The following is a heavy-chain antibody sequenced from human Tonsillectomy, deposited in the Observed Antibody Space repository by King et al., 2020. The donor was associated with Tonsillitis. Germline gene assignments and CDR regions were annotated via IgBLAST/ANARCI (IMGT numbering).Heavy chain of an antibody. Sequence: VQLVESGGGLVQPGGSLRLSCATSGFPFSSYSMNWVRQAPGKGLEWVSYINNSSSTIYYADSVKGRFTISRDNAKNSLYLRMNSLRAEDTAVYYCARVSRGAVVSGVPLGWFDTWGQGILVTVSS. CDR2: INNSSSTI. D-gene: IGHD3-10*01. CDR1: GFPFSSYS. J-gene: IGHJ5*02. V-gene: IGHV3-48*04. CDR3: ARVSRGAVVSGVPLGWFDT.